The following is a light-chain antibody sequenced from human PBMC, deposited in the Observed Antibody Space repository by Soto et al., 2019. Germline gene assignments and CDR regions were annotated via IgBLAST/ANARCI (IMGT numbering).Light chain of an antibody. CDR1: QSVSSY. V-gene: IGKV3-11*01. Sequence: EIVLTQSPATLSLSPGERATLSCRASQSVSSYFAWYQQKPGQAPRLLIYDASNRATGIPARFSGSGSGKDFTLTISSLEPEDFAVYYCQQRTNWPLTFGKGTKV. J-gene: IGKJ1*01. CDR3: QQRTNWPLT. CDR2: DAS.